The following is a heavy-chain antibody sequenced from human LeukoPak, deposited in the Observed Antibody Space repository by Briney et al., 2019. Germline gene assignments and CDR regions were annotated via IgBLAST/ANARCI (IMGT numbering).Heavy chain of an antibody. V-gene: IGHV1-69*05. CDR1: GYTFTDYF. CDR3: ARVGRSRGSLPNSYYYMDV. Sequence: ASVKVSCKASGYTFTDYFIHWVRQAPGQGLEWMGGIIPLFGSTNYAQKFQGRVTITTDQSTRTAYMELNSLSSDDTAVYYCARVGRSRGSLPNSYYYMDVWGKGTTVTVSS. CDR2: IIPLFGST. J-gene: IGHJ6*03. D-gene: IGHD1-26*01.